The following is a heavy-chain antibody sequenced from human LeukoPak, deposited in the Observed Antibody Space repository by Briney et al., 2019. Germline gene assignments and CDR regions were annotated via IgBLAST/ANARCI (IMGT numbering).Heavy chain of an antibody. V-gene: IGHV3-53*01. CDR3: ATDRDYGGFDY. CDR1: GFTVSSNY. CDR2: IYGHGST. J-gene: IGHJ4*02. D-gene: IGHD4-23*01. Sequence: PGGSLRLPCAVSGFTVSSNYMSWVRQAPGKGLEWVSVIYGHGSTYYADSVKGRFTISRNNSENTMYLQMNSLRAEDTAVYYCATDRDYGGFDYWGQGTLVTVSS.